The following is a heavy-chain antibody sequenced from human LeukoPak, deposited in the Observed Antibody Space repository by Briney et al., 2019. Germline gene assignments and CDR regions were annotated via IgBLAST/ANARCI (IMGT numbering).Heavy chain of an antibody. Sequence: PGGSLRLSCAASGFALSSYAMSWVRQAPGKGLEWVSATSSSDAGTYHAESVRGRFTISRDNSKNTLYLQMNSLRADDAAVYYCAKLTGSKGISAACDSWGQGTLVTVSS. CDR2: TSSSDAGT. D-gene: IGHD6-13*01. CDR3: AKLTGSKGISAACDS. J-gene: IGHJ4*02. V-gene: IGHV3-23*01. CDR1: GFALSSYA.